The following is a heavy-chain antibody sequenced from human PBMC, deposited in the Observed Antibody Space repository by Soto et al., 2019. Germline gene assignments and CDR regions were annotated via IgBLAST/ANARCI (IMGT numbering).Heavy chain of an antibody. CDR1: GGSISGSSYY. CDR3: ARHNGDYYYGMDV. V-gene: IGHV4-39*01. CDR2: IYYSGST. Sequence: SETLSLTCTVSGGSISGSSYYWGWIRQPPGKGLEWIGSIYYSGSTYYNPSLKSRVTISVDTSKNQFSLKLSSVTAADTAVYYCARHNGDYYYGMDVWGRGTTVTVSS. J-gene: IGHJ6*02. D-gene: IGHD4-17*01.